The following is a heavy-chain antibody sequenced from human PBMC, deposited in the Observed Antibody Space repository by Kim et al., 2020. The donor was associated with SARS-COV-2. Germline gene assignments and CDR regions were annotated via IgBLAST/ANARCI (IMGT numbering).Heavy chain of an antibody. Sequence: NYNPSLKSRVTISVDKSKNQFSLKLSSVTAADTAVYYCARRSVLRSDLDYWGQGTLVTVSS. V-gene: IGHV4-4*02. J-gene: IGHJ4*02. CDR3: ARRSVLRSDLDY. D-gene: IGHD2-15*01.